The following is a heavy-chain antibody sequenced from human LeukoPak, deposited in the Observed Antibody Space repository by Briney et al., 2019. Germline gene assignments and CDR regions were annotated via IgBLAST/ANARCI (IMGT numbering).Heavy chain of an antibody. Sequence: SETLSLTCTVPGGSISSYYWSWIRQPPGKGLEWIGYIYYSGSTNYNPSLKSRVTISVDTSKNQFSLKLSSVTAADTAVYFCARVTYYYDSSGYRGWFDPRXXXXLXTVSS. J-gene: IGHJ5*02. D-gene: IGHD3-22*01. CDR1: GGSISSYY. CDR3: ARVTYYYDSSGYRGWFDP. CDR2: IYYSGST. V-gene: IGHV4-59*01.